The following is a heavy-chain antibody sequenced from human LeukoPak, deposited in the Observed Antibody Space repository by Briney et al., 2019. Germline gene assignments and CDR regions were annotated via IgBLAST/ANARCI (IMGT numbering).Heavy chain of an antibody. CDR1: GYTFTGYY. CDR3: ARGYDILTGRNWFDP. J-gene: IGHJ5*02. V-gene: IGHV1-2*02. CDR2: INPNSGGT. Sequence: GASVKVSCKASGYTFTGYYMHWVRQAPGQGLEWMGWINPNSGGTNYAQKFQGRVTMTRDTSISTAYMELSRLRSDDTAVYYCARGYDILTGRNWFDPWGQGTLVTVSS. D-gene: IGHD3-9*01.